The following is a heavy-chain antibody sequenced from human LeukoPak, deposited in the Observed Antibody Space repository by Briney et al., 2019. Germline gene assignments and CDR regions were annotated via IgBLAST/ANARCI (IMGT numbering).Heavy chain of an antibody. J-gene: IGHJ4*02. CDR2: ISTSSRYI. CDR3: ARDYSPPHYFDGNGYFDS. V-gene: IGHV3-21*01. CDR1: GFTFSSYA. D-gene: IGHD3-22*01. Sequence: GGSLRLSCAASGFTFSSYAMSWVRQAPGKGLEWVSSISTSSRYIYFADSVKGRFTISRDNAKNSLYLQMNNLRAEDTAMYYCARDYSPPHYFDGNGYFDSWGQGTLVTVSS.